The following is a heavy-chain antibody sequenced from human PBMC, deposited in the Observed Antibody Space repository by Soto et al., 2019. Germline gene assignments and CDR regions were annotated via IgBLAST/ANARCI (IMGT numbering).Heavy chain of an antibody. CDR2: ISGGADDT. D-gene: IGHD3-22*01. J-gene: IGHJ4*02. V-gene: IGHV3-23*01. Sequence: EVQLLESGGGLVQPGGSLRLSCTASGFTFSNYAMGWVRQAPGKGLEWVSVISGGADDTHYADSVKGRFTISRDNSKNTLYVQMDILRAEDTAVYYCAKAISGYYAPLDYWGQGMRVTVSS. CDR1: GFTFSNYA. CDR3: AKAISGYYAPLDY.